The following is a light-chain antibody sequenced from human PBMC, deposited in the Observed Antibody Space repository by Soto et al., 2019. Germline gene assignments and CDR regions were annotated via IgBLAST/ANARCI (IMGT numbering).Light chain of an antibody. J-gene: IGKJ4*02. CDR2: GAS. V-gene: IGKV3-11*01. CDR3: QQRSSWPLT. Sequence: EVVMTQSPATLSVSPGETATLSCRASQSVGSNLAWYQQKPGQAPRLLIDGASNRATGIPARFSGSGSGTDFTLTISSLEPEDFAVYFCQQRSSWPLTFGGGTKV. CDR1: QSVGSN.